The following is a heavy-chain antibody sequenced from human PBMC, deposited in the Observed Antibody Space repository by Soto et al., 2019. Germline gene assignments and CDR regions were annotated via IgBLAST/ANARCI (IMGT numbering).Heavy chain of an antibody. CDR3: AREGAYYDILTGYYIPQGGPFDY. Sequence: ASVKVSCKASGGTFSSYAISWVRQAPGQGLEWMGGIIPIFGTANYAQKFQGRVTITADESTSTAYMELSSLRSEDTAVYYCAREGAYYDILTGYYIPQGGPFDYWGQGAPVTVSS. J-gene: IGHJ4*02. CDR2: IIPIFGTA. V-gene: IGHV1-69*13. D-gene: IGHD3-9*01. CDR1: GGTFSSYA.